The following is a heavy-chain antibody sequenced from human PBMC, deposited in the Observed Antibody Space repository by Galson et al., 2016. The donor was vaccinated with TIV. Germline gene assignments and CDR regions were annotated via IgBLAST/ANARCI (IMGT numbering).Heavy chain of an antibody. Sequence: SLRLSCAASGFSLDDYAMHWVRQVPGKGLEWVSGISWNRAVIGYADSVRGRFTISRDNAKNSLYLQMNSLRAEDTALYYCAKDCVRDYGGSGQYYYYGMDVWGQGTTVTVSS. CDR3: AKDCVRDYGGSGQYYYYGMDV. D-gene: IGHD4-23*01. V-gene: IGHV3-9*01. J-gene: IGHJ6*02. CDR1: GFSLDDYA. CDR2: ISWNRAVI.